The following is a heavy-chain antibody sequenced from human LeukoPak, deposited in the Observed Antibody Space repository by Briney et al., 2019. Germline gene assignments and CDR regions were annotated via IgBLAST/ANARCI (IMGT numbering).Heavy chain of an antibody. V-gene: IGHV3-23*01. CDR2: ISGGGDT. CDR3: AKGQYSSSRYYFDS. D-gene: IGHD6-13*01. Sequence: GGSLRLSCAASVFIFSSCAMTWVRQAPGKGLEWVSTISGGGDTYYADSVKGRFTISRDNSKNTLYLQLSSLRAEDTALYYCAKGQYSSSRYYFDSWGQGTLVSVSS. J-gene: IGHJ4*02. CDR1: VFIFSSCA.